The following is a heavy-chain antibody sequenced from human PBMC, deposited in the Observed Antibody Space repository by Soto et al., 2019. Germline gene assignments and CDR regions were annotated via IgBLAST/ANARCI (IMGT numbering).Heavy chain of an antibody. CDR2: IKSKTDGGTT. Sequence: GGSLRLSCAASGFTFSNAWMSWVRQAPGRGLGWVGRIKSKTDGGTTDYAAPVKGRFTISRDDSKNTLYLQMNSLKTEDTAVYYCTTVGLPTSKDDFWVQRPEYYYYGMDVWGQGTTVTVSS. D-gene: IGHD3-3*01. J-gene: IGHJ6*02. V-gene: IGHV3-15*01. CDR3: TTVGLPTSKDDFWVQRPEYYYYGMDV. CDR1: GFTFSNAW.